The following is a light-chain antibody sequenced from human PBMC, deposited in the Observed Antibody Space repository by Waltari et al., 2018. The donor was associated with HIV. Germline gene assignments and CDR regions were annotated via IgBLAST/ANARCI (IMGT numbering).Light chain of an antibody. CDR3: QQYENWPPFT. CDR1: HSISSTY. CDR2: GAS. J-gene: IGKJ4*01. Sequence: EIVLTQSPGTLSLSPGERATLSCRTSHSISSTYLAWYQQKPGQAPRLLIYGASTRATGIPDRFSGSGSGTDFTLTISSLQSEDFAIYYCQQYENWPPFTFGGGTRVEIK. V-gene: IGKV3-20*01.